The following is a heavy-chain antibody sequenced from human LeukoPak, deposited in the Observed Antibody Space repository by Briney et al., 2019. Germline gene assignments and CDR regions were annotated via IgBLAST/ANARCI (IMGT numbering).Heavy chain of an antibody. J-gene: IGHJ4*02. CDR2: IIPIFGIA. CDR1: GGTFSSYA. D-gene: IGHD1-26*01. V-gene: IGHV1-69*04. Sequence: SVKVSCKASGGTFSSYAIIWVRQAPGQGLEWMGRIIPIFGIANYAQKFQGRVTITADKSTSTAYMELSSLRSEDTAVYYCARDLGGSYRYDYWGQGTLVTVSS. CDR3: ARDLGGSYRYDY.